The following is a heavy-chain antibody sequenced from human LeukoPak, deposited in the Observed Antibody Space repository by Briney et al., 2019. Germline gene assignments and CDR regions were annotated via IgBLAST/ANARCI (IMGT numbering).Heavy chain of an antibody. V-gene: IGHV3-33*01. D-gene: IGHD3-10*01. Sequence: PGRFLRLSCAASGFTFSSYGMHWVRQAPGKGLEWVVVIWYDGSNKYYADSVEGRFTISRDNSKNTLYLQMNSLRAEDTDVYYCARIGRGGSGSYYPPYYYYGMDVWGQGTTVTVSS. CDR3: ARIGRGGSGSYYPPYYYYGMDV. J-gene: IGHJ6*02. CDR1: GFTFSSYG. CDR2: IWYDGSNK.